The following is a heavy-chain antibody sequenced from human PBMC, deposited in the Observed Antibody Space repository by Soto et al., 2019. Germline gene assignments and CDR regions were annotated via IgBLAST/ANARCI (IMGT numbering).Heavy chain of an antibody. D-gene: IGHD3-9*01. Sequence: GGSLRLSCAASGFTFSSYAMSWVRQAPGKGLEWVSAISGSGGSTYYADYVKGRFTISRDNSKNTLYLQMNSLRAEDTAVYYCAKELDYDILTGYYTPVFDYWGQGTLVTVSS. J-gene: IGHJ4*02. CDR2: ISGSGGST. CDR1: GFTFSSYA. CDR3: AKELDYDILTGYYTPVFDY. V-gene: IGHV3-23*01.